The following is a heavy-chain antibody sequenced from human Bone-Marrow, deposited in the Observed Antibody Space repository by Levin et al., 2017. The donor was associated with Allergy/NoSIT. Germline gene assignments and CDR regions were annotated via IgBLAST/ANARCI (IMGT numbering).Heavy chain of an antibody. D-gene: IGHD3-3*01. CDR3: ARRALHCTWRFDP. V-gene: IGHV4-39*02. CDR2: ISYSGRT. CDR1: GGSINSDDYH. J-gene: IGHJ5*02. Sequence: PSETLSLTCTVSGGSINSDDYHWDWIRQPPGRGLEWIASISYSGRTESNPSLKSRLTISVDTSKNHFSLKVNSVTAADTAVYYCARRALHCTWRFDPWGQGTLVTVSS.